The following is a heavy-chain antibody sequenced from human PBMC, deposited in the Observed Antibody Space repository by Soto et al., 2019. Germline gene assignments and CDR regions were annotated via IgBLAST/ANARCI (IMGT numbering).Heavy chain of an antibody. D-gene: IGHD4-4*01. CDR1: GFTFSDYY. Sequence: QVQLVESGGGLVKPGGSLRLSCAASGFTFSDYYMSWIRQAPGKGLEWVSYISSSSSYTNYADSVKGRFTISRDNAKNSLYLHMNSLRAEDTAVYYCAREATVTTDFDYWGQGTLVTVSS. CDR2: ISSSSSYT. CDR3: AREATVTTDFDY. J-gene: IGHJ4*02. V-gene: IGHV3-11*06.